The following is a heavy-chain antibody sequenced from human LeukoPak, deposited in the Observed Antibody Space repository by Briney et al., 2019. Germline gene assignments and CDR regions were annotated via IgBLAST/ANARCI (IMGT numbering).Heavy chain of an antibody. J-gene: IGHJ6*03. CDR2: INPSGGST. CDR3: ARDPNWNGPNYYMDV. V-gene: IGHV1-46*01. D-gene: IGHD1-1*01. Sequence: ASVKVSCKASGYTFTSYYMHWVRQAPGQGLEWMGIINPSGGSTSYAQKFQGRVTMTRDMSTSTVYMELGSLRSEDTAVYYCARDPNWNGPNYYMDVGGKGTTVTVSS. CDR1: GYTFTSYY.